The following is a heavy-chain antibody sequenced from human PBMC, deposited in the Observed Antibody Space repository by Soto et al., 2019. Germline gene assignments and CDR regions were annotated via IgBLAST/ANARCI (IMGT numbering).Heavy chain of an antibody. Sequence: EVQLLESGGGLVQPGGSLRLSCAASGFTFSNYAMNWVRQAPGKGLEWVSAISASGSTYYADSVRGRFTISRYNSKSTLYLQRNSLRADDTAVYYYPTLPWRDPGGNYYYYGMDGWGQGTTVAVSS. J-gene: IGHJ6*02. CDR1: GFTFSNYA. CDR2: ISASGST. D-gene: IGHD3-16*01. V-gene: IGHV3-23*01. CDR3: PTLPWRDPGGNYYYYGMDG.